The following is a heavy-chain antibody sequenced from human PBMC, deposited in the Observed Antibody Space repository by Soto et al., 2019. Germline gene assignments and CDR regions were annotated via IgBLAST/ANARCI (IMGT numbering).Heavy chain of an antibody. J-gene: IGHJ6*02. D-gene: IGHD3-10*01. CDR2: IYPGDSDT. CDR3: ATTGIRFGESPPYGMDV. Sequence: GESLKISCKGSGYSFTSYWIGWVRQMPGKGLEWMGIIYPGDSDTRYSPSFQGQVTISADKSISTAYLQWSSLKASDTAMYYCATTGIRFGESPPYGMDVWGQGTTVTVSS. V-gene: IGHV5-51*01. CDR1: GYSFTSYW.